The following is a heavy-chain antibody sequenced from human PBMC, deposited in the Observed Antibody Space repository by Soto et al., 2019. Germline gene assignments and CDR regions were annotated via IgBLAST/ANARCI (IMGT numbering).Heavy chain of an antibody. D-gene: IGHD3-3*01. CDR2: ISYDGSNK. Sequence: LRLSCAASGSTFSSYGMHWVRQAPGKGLEWVAVISYDGSNKYYADSVKGRFTISRDNSKNTLYLQMNSLRAEDTAVYYCAKSGYTIFGVVIIENYYYGMDVWGQGTTVTVSS. CDR1: GSTFSSYG. V-gene: IGHV3-30*18. CDR3: AKSGYTIFGVVIIENYYYGMDV. J-gene: IGHJ6*02.